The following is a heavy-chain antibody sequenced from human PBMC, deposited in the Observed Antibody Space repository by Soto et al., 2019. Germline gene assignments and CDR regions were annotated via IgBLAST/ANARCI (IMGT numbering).Heavy chain of an antibody. CDR3: ASVRGIDPSMDV. V-gene: IGHV4-31*03. CDR2: IYYSGST. D-gene: IGHD3-16*01. CDR1: GGSISSGGYY. Sequence: SETLSLTCPVSGGSISSGGYYWSWIRQHPGKGLEWIGYIYYSGSTYYNPSLKSRVTISVDTSKNQFSLKLSSVTAADTAVYYCASVRGIDPSMDVWGQGTTVTVSS. J-gene: IGHJ6*02.